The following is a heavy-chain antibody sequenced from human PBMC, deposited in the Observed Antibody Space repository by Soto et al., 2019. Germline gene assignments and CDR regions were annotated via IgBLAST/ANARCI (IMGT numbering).Heavy chain of an antibody. CDR2: ISYDGSNK. J-gene: IGHJ6*02. CDR3: AKDPGYSSSSGNYYYGMDV. CDR1: GFTFSSYG. Sequence: GGSLRLSCAASGFTFSSYGMHWVRQAPGKGLEWVAVISYDGSNKYYADSVKGRFTISRDNSKNTLYLQMNSLRAEDTAVYYCAKDPGYSSSSGNYYYGMDVWGQGTTVTVSS. D-gene: IGHD6-6*01. V-gene: IGHV3-30*18.